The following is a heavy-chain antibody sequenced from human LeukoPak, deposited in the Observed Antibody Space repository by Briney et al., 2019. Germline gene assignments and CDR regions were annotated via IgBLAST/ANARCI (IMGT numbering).Heavy chain of an antibody. CDR3: AKGFGSGPKYYYDSSGYHNYFDY. J-gene: IGHJ4*02. CDR1: GFTFSSYG. Sequence: PGGSLRLSCAASGFTFSSYGMHWVRQAPGKGLEWVAVIWNDGSNKYYADSVKVRFTISRDNSKNTLYLQMNSLRAEDTAVYYCAKGFGSGPKYYYDSSGYHNYFDYWGQGTLVTVSS. CDR2: IWNDGSNK. V-gene: IGHV3-33*06. D-gene: IGHD3-22*01.